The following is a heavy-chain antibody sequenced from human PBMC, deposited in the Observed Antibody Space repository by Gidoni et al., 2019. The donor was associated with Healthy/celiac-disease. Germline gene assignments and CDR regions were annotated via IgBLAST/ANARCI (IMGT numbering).Heavy chain of an antibody. CDR3: ARQLRYYYDSTYFGPFDY. Sequence: QLQLQESGPGLVKPSETLSLTCTVSGGSISSSSYYWGWIRQPPGKGLEWIGSIYYSGSTYYNPSLKSRVTISVDTSKNQFSLKLSSVTAADTAVYYCARQLRYYYDSTYFGPFDYWGQGTLVTVSS. CDR2: IYYSGST. J-gene: IGHJ4*02. D-gene: IGHD3-22*01. V-gene: IGHV4-39*01. CDR1: GGSISSSSYY.